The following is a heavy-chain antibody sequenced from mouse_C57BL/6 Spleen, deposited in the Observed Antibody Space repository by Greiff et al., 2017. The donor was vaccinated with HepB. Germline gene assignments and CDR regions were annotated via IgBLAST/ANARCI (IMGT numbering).Heavy chain of an antibody. CDR2: IDPSDSYT. CDR3: ARGGKKPYAMDD. CDR1: GYTFTSYW. V-gene: IGHV1-69*01. D-gene: IGHD2-1*01. J-gene: IGHJ4*01. Sequence: QVQLQQSGAELVMPGASVKLSCKASGYTFTSYWMHWVKQTPVQGLEWIGEIDPSDSYTNYNQKFKGKATLTVAKSSSTADMQLSSLTSEDSAVYYCARGGKKPYAMDDRGQGTTASVSS.